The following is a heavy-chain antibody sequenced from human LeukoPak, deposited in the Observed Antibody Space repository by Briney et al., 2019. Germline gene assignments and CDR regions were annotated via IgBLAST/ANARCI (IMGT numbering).Heavy chain of an antibody. Sequence: GSLRLSCAASGFTFSDYYMSWIRQPPGKGLEWIGEIYYSGSTNYNPSLKSRVTISLDKSKNQFSLKLSSVTAADTAVYYCARIPYASSSGGVYWGQGTLVTVSS. J-gene: IGHJ4*02. D-gene: IGHD6-6*01. CDR2: IYYSGST. CDR1: GFTFSDYY. CDR3: ARIPYASSSGGVY. V-gene: IGHV4-34*01.